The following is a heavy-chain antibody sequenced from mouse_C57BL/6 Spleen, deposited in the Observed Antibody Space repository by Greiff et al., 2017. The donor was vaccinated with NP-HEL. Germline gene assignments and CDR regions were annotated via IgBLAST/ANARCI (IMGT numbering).Heavy chain of an antibody. V-gene: IGHV8-8*01. CDR3: ARMRDSEYYYGSSLYAMDY. CDR2: IWWDDDK. J-gene: IGHJ4*01. D-gene: IGHD1-1*01. CDR1: GFSLSTFGMG. Sequence: QVTLKESGPGILQPSQTLSLTCSFSGFSLSTFGMGVGWIRQPSGKGLEWLAHIWWDDDKYYNPALKSRLTISKDTSKNQVFLKIANVDTADTATYYCARMRDSEYYYGSSLYAMDYWGQGTSVTVSS.